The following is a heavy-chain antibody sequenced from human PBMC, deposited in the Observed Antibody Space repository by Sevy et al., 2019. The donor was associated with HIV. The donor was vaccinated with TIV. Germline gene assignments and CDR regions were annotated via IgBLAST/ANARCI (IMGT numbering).Heavy chain of an antibody. CDR2: TYYSGST. V-gene: IGHV4-59*08. D-gene: IGHD2-2*01. J-gene: IGHJ4*02. CDR1: GGSISSYY. CDR3: ARIPTSYRGPETGYFDY. Sequence: SETLSLTCTVSGGSISSYYWSWIRQPPGKGLEWIGYTYYSGSTNYNPSLKSRVTISVDKSRNQFSLKLSAVTAADTAVYYCARIPTSYRGPETGYFDYWGQGTLVTVSS.